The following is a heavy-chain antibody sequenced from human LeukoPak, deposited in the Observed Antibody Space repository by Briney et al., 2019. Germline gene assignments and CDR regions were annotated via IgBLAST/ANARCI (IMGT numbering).Heavy chain of an antibody. CDR1: GGTFSSYT. CDR3: ARDPIVVVKIQPYYLDY. Sequence: SVKVSCKASGGTFSSYTISWVRQAPGQGLEWMGRIIPILGIANYAQKFQGRVTITADKSTSTAYMELSSLRSEDTAVYYCARDPIVVVKIQPYYLDYWGQGTLVTVSS. V-gene: IGHV1-69*04. J-gene: IGHJ4*02. CDR2: IIPILGIA. D-gene: IGHD2-21*01.